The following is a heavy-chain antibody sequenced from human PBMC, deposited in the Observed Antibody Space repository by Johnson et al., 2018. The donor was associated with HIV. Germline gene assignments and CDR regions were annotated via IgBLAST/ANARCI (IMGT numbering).Heavy chain of an antibody. CDR3: AGDGTWELHRHAFDI. Sequence: VQLVESGGGVVQPGRSLRLSCAASGFTFSSYAMHWVRQAPGQGLEWVAVLSYDGSNKYYADSVKGRFTISRDNSKNTLYLQMNSLRAEDTAVYYCAGDGTWELHRHAFDIWGQGTMVTVSS. D-gene: IGHD1-26*01. CDR2: LSYDGSNK. J-gene: IGHJ3*02. CDR1: GFTFSSYA. V-gene: IGHV3-30*04.